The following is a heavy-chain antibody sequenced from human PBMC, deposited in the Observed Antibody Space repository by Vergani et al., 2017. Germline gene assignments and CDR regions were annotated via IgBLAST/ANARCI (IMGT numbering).Heavy chain of an antibody. Sequence: QVQLPESGPRLVRPSQTLSLTCTVSGGSINTGAYYWSWIRQPAGKGLEWIGRVYTSGMTNYNPSLKSRVTILVDRSKSQLSLKLTSVTAGDTAVYFCARELSYDYGSGSDDYNPYYYEGMDVWGPGTTVTVSS. CDR1: GGSINTGAYY. CDR3: ARELSYDYGSGSDDYNPYYYEGMDV. D-gene: IGHD3-16*01. V-gene: IGHV4-61*02. J-gene: IGHJ6*02. CDR2: VYTSGMT.